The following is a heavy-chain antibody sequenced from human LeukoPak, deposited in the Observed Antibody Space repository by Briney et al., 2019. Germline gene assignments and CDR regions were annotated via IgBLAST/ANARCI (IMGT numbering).Heavy chain of an antibody. V-gene: IGHV4-4*07. Sequence: PSETLSLTCTVSAGSISNYYWSWIRQPAGKGLEWIGRIYTSGSTNYNPSLKSRVTISVDKSNNQFSLKLSSVTAADTAVYYCARRVDGYNYFDYWGQGTLVTVSS. CDR2: IYTSGST. CDR3: ARRVDGYNYFDY. CDR1: AGSISNYY. D-gene: IGHD5-24*01. J-gene: IGHJ4*02.